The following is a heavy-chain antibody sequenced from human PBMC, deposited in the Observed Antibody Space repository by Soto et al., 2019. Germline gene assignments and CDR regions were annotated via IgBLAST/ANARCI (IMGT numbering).Heavy chain of an antibody. V-gene: IGHV3-23*01. CDR1: GFTFGNYA. D-gene: IGHD3-16*01. Sequence: GSLRLSCAASGFTFGNYAMSWVRQAPGKGLEWVSLVSATAGTTYYTDSVKGRFTISRDNSRNTVYLQMNSPRADDTAVYYCAKDRLAGGFDYWGQGTLVTVSS. CDR3: AKDRLAGGFDY. CDR2: VSATAGTT. J-gene: IGHJ4*02.